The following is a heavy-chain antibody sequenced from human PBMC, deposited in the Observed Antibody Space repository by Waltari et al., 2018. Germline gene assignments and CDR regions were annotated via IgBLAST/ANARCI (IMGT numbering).Heavy chain of an antibody. CDR3: ARRVGVADARAFDI. D-gene: IGHD6-19*01. CDR2: MYYTGST. CDR1: GGSISTSKYY. J-gene: IGHJ3*02. Sequence: QVQLQESGPGLVKPSETLSLTCTVSGGSISTSKYYWGWIRQTPGKGLEWIGNMYYTGSTYYNPSLKSRVTISVDTSRNQFSLQLSSLTAADTALYYCARRVGVADARAFDIWGQGTMVTVSS. V-gene: IGHV4-39*07.